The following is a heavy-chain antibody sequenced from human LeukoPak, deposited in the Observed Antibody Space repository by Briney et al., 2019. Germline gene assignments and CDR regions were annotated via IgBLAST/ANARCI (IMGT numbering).Heavy chain of an antibody. CDR3: AKGISTYYYYFDY. Sequence: RTGGSLRLSCAASGFTFDDYAMHWVRQAPGKGLEWVSGISRNSGSIGYADSVKGRFTISRDNAKNSLYLQMNSLRAEDTALYYCAKGISTYYYYFDYWGQGTLVTVSS. CDR1: GFTFDDYA. J-gene: IGHJ4*02. D-gene: IGHD3-22*01. CDR2: ISRNSGSI. V-gene: IGHV3-9*01.